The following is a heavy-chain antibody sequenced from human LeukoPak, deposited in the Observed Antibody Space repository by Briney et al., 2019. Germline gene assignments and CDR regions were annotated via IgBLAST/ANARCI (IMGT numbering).Heavy chain of an antibody. CDR2: INHSGST. CDR3: ARGPDYGDYVEY. J-gene: IGHJ4*02. V-gene: IGHV4-34*01. CDR1: GGSFSGYY. D-gene: IGHD4-17*01. Sequence: PSETLSLTCAVYGGSFSGYYWSWIRQPPGKGLEWIGEINHSGSTNYNPSLESRVTISVDTSKNQFSLKLSSVTAADTAVYYCARGPDYGDYVEYWGQGTLVTVSS.